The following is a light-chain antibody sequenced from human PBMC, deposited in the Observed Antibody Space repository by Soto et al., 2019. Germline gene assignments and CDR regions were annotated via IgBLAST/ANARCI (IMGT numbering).Light chain of an antibody. J-gene: IGKJ4*01. CDR2: DAS. V-gene: IGKV1-5*01. CDR1: QSISSW. CDR3: QQYNSYSHLT. Sequence: DIQMTQSPSTLSASVGDRVTITCRASQSISSWLAWYQQKPGKAPKLLIYDASSLESGVPSRFSGSGSGTEFTLTLSRLQPDDFATYYCQQYNSYSHLTFAGVTKVVIK.